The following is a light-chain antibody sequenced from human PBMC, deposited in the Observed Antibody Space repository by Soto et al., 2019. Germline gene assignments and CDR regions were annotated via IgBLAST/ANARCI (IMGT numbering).Light chain of an antibody. CDR1: SSDVGGYGY. V-gene: IGLV2-14*01. CDR2: EVN. CDR3: TSYTASDTLI. Sequence: QSVLTQPASVSGSPGQSITISCTGTSSDVGGYGYVSWYQHHPGKAPKLIIYEVNNRPSGVSHRFSGSKSGSTASLTIFGLQAEDEADYYCTSYTASDTLIFGGGTKVTVL. J-gene: IGLJ2*01.